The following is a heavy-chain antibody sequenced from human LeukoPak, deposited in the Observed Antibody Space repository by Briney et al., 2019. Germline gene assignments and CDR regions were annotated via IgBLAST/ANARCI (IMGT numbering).Heavy chain of an antibody. CDR1: GFTFSSYW. Sequence: GGSLRLSCAASGFTFSSYWMHWVRQAPGKGLEWVSSISSSSSYIYYADSVKGRFTISRDNAKNSLYLQMNSLRAEDTAVYYCARLTSAAAGLFDYWGQGTLVTVSS. CDR3: ARLTSAAAGLFDY. V-gene: IGHV3-21*01. D-gene: IGHD6-13*01. CDR2: ISSSSSYI. J-gene: IGHJ4*02.